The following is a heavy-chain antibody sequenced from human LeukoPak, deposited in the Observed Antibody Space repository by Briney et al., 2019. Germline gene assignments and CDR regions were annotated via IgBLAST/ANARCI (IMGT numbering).Heavy chain of an antibody. CDR2: IYPVDSDT. CDR3: ARQLGGCTSTSCYLDY. J-gene: IGHJ4*02. CDR1: GYTFTSYW. Sequence: GESLKISCKGSGYTFTSYWISWVRQMPGKGLEWMGFIYPVDSDTRYSPSSQGQVTISADTYTSTAYLQWSSLKASDTAMYYCARQLGGCTSTSCYLDYWGQGSLVTVSS. D-gene: IGHD2-2*01. V-gene: IGHV5-51*01.